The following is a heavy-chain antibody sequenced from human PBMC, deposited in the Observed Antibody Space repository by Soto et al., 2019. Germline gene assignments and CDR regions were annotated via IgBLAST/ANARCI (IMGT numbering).Heavy chain of an antibody. J-gene: IGHJ6*03. CDR2: AYYSGST. CDR1: GGSISSDDYY. V-gene: IGHV4-39*01. D-gene: IGHD2-2*01. CDR3: ARRGVDPDIVVVPAAIDYYYYYMDV. Sequence: SETLSLTFTVCGGSISSDDYYWGWIRQPPGKGLEWIGNAYYSGSTYYNPSLKSRVTISVDTSKNQFSLKLSSVTAADTAVYYCARRGVDPDIVVVPAAIDYYYYYMDVWGKGTTVTVSS.